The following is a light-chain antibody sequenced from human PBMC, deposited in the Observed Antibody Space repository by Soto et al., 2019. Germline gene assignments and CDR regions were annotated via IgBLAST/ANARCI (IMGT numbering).Light chain of an antibody. CDR2: GAS. J-gene: IGKJ5*01. V-gene: IGKV3D-15*01. CDR3: QQLNNWPTT. CDR1: QSLSSN. Sequence: EIVMTQSPATLSVSPGERATLSCRASQSLSSNLAWYQQKPGQAPRLLIFGASTRATGIPARFSGTGSGTEFTLTISSLQSEDFAVYYCQQLNNWPTTLGQGTRLAIK.